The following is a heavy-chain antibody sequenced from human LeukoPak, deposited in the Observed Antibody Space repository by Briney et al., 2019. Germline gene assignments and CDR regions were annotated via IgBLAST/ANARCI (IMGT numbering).Heavy chain of an antibody. Sequence: SETLSLTCNVSGGSIDSSDSFRGWIRQSPGKGLEWMGHIENRGTPHYSPTLKSRLTISIDTSKNQFSLHLRSVTAADTAVYFYARNFDYWGAFDIWGQGTTVTVSS. CDR1: GGSIDSSDSF. D-gene: IGHD3-3*01. V-gene: IGHV4-30-4*08. J-gene: IGHJ3*02. CDR2: IENRGTP. CDR3: ARNFDYWGAFDI.